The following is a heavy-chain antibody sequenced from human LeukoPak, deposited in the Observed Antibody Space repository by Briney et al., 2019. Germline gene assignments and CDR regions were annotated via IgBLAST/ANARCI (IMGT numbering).Heavy chain of an antibody. CDR1: GYIFRSNG. CDR3: ARALSDDFWSFYQDY. J-gene: IGHJ4*02. V-gene: IGHV1-18*01. D-gene: IGHD3-3*01. Sequence: ASVKVSCNASGYIFRSNGISWVRQAPGQGLEWMVWISAYNGNTNYAQKVQGRVTLTTDPSTATAYMEMRGLISADTVVYYCARALSDDFWSFYQDYWGQGTLLIVSP. CDR2: ISAYNGNT.